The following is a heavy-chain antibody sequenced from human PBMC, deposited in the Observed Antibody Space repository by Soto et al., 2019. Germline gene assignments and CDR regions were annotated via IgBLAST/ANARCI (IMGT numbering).Heavy chain of an antibody. Sequence: QVQLQESGPGLVKPSQTLSLTCTVSGGSISSGGYYWSSIRQHPGKGLEWIGYIYYSGSTYYNPSLQSRVTISVDTSKNQFSLKLSSVTAADTAVYYCARTSYDSSGTAADPWGQGTLVTVSS. CDR1: GGSISSGGYY. J-gene: IGHJ5*02. D-gene: IGHD3-22*01. CDR3: ARTSYDSSGTAADP. CDR2: IYYSGST. V-gene: IGHV4-31*03.